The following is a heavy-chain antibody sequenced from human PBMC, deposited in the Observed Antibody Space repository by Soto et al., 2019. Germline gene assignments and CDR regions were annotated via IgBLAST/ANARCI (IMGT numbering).Heavy chain of an antibody. V-gene: IGHV3-48*04. Sequence: GGSMRLSCAASGFSFSSYSMNWVRQTPGNRLEWVSYINDRGNNTGYADFVRGRFTFSRDNAKNSLYLQMNSLTAEDTAVYYCARENYGAFEYWGQGILVTVSS. CDR1: GFSFSSYS. CDR2: INDRGNNT. J-gene: IGHJ4*02. CDR3: ARENYGAFEY. D-gene: IGHD4-17*01.